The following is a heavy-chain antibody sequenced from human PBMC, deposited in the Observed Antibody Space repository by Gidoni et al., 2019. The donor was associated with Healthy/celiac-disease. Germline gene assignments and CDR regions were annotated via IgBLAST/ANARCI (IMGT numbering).Heavy chain of an antibody. V-gene: IGHV3-33*01. Sequence: QVQLVESGGGVVQPGRSLRLSCAASGFTFSSYGMHWVRQAPGKGLGWVAVIWYDGSNKYYADSVKGRFTISRDNSKNTLYLQMNSLRAEDTAVYYCARDSVGSYYALDYWGQGTLVTVSS. CDR1: GFTFSSYG. J-gene: IGHJ4*02. D-gene: IGHD1-26*01. CDR2: IWYDGSNK. CDR3: ARDSVGSYYALDY.